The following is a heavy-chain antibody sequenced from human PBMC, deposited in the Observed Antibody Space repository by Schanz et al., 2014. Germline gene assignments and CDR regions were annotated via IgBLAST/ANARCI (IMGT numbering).Heavy chain of an antibody. CDR3: ARIGGSVFDY. V-gene: IGHV3-48*01. CDR1: GFTFSSYS. J-gene: IGHJ4*02. Sequence: EVQLLESGGGLIQPGGSLRLSCAASGFTFSSYSMNWVRQDPGKGLEWVSYVSRSTPDIYYADSVRGRFTISRDNSKNTLYLQMNSLRAEDTAVYYCARIGGSVFDYWAQGTLVTVSS. D-gene: IGHD3-10*01. CDR2: VSRSTPDI.